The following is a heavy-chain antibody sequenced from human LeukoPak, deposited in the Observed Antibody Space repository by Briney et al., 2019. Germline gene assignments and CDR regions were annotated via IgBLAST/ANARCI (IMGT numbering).Heavy chain of an antibody. CDR2: ITGSGGNT. D-gene: IGHD3-9*01. J-gene: IGHJ4*02. CDR1: GFTFSNYA. V-gene: IGHV3-23*01. CDR3: AKWGDFDVLTGYYVPDF. Sequence: GGSLRLSCAASGFTFSNYAMSWVRQAPGQGLEWVSAITGSGGNTYYADSVKGRFTISRDNSKNTLYLQMNSLRDEDTAVYYCAKWGDFDVLTGYYVPDFWGQGTLVTVSS.